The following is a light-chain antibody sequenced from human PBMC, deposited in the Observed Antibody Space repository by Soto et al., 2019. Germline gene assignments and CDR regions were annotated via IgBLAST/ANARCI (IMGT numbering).Light chain of an antibody. V-gene: IGLV1-47*01. CDR2: TNN. J-gene: IGLJ2*01. CDR1: SSNIGSNF. CDR3: AAWDVSLSDVV. Sequence: QSVLTQPPSASGTPGQRVTISCSGNSSNIGSNFVYWYQQVPGTAPKLLIYTNNQRPSGVPDRFSVSKSGTSASLAISGLRYGDEADYYCAAWDVSLSDVVFGGRTKDTVL.